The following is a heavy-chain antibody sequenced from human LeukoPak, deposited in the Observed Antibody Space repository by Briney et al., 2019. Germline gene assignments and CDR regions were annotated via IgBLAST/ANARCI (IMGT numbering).Heavy chain of an antibody. CDR3: AKGMFTQSIFDG. J-gene: IGHJ4*02. V-gene: IGHV3-23*01. D-gene: IGHD3-10*01. CDR2: IRGDGGS. Sequence: GGSLRLSCAGSGFTFRNRWATWVRQAPGKGLEWVSGIRGDGGSYYAASVKGRFTISRDNSKNTVSLQLNSLKVEDTALYYCAKGMFTQSIFDGWGQGTLVTVSS. CDR1: GFTFRNRW.